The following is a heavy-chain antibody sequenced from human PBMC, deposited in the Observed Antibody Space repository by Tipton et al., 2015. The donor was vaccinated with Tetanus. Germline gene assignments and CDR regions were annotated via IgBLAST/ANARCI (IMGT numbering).Heavy chain of an antibody. D-gene: IGHD4-23*01. V-gene: IGHV3-74*03. CDR2: INSDGGSI. CDR1: GFTFSSHW. Sequence: SLRLSCAASGFTFSSHWMHWVRQAPGKGLVWVSRINSDGGSITYADSVKGRFTISRDNAKNTLYLQMNSLRAEDTAVYYCTRKAVSAFYGGFDFWGQGTLVTVSS. CDR3: TRKAVSAFYGGFDF. J-gene: IGHJ4*02.